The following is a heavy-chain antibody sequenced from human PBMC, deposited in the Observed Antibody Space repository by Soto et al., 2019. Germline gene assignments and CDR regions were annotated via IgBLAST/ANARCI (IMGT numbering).Heavy chain of an antibody. CDR3: ARDYYDSSGYRHDAFDI. Sequence: LSLTCTVSGGSISSYYWSWIRQPPGKGLEWIGYIYYSGSTNYNPSLKSRVTISVDTSKNQFSLKLSSVTAADTAVYYCARDYYDSSGYRHDAFDIWGQGTMVTVSS. D-gene: IGHD3-22*01. CDR2: IYYSGST. CDR1: GGSISSYY. J-gene: IGHJ3*02. V-gene: IGHV4-59*01.